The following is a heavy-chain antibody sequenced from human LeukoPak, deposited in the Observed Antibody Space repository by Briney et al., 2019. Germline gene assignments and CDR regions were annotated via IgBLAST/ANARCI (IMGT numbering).Heavy chain of an antibody. CDR2: IYYSGST. J-gene: IGHJ4*02. D-gene: IGHD2-15*01. Sequence: PSETLSLTCTVSGGSISSYYWSWIRQPPGKGLEWIGYIYYSGSTNYNASLTNRVTISVDTSKNQFSLKLSSVTAADTAVYYCAREVGYCSGGSCYSYFDYWGQGILVTVSS. CDR1: GGSISSYY. V-gene: IGHV4-59*01. CDR3: AREVGYCSGGSCYSYFDY.